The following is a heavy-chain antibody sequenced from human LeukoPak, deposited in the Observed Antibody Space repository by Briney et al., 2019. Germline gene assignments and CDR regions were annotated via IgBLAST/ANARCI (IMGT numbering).Heavy chain of an antibody. J-gene: IGHJ4*02. CDR3: ARDRFRDGYNSADY. CDR2: IKQDGSEK. D-gene: IGHD5-24*01. CDR1: GFTFSSYW. Sequence: PGGSLRLSCAASGFTFSSYWMSWVRQAPGKGLEWVANIKQDGSEKYYVDSVKGRFTISRDNAKNSLYLQMNSLRAEDTAVYYCARDRFRDGYNSADYWGQGTLVTVSS. V-gene: IGHV3-7*01.